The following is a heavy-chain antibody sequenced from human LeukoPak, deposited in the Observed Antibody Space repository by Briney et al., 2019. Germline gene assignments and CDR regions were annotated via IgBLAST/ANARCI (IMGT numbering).Heavy chain of an antibody. CDR2: IIPIFGTA. Sequence: ASVRVSCKASGGTFSSYAISWVRQAPGQGLEWMGGIIPIFGTANYAQKFQGRVTITADESTSTAYMELSSLRSEDTAVYYCARGPGVDYYDSSGPWYYYYMDVWGKGTTVTVSS. D-gene: IGHD3-22*01. J-gene: IGHJ6*03. V-gene: IGHV1-69*13. CDR1: GGTFSSYA. CDR3: ARGPGVDYYDSSGPWYYYYMDV.